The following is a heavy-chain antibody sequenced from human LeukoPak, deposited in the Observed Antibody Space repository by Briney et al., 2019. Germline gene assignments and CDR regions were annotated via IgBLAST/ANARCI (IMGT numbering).Heavy chain of an antibody. CDR1: GGSISSYY. CDR2: IYHSGST. D-gene: IGHD6-19*01. Sequence: PSETLSLTCTVSGGSISSYYWSWIRQPPGKGPEWIGSIYHSGSTYYNPSLKSRVTISVDTSKNQFSLKLSSVTAADTAVYYCARVTGIAVAGTYYWGQGTLVTVSS. J-gene: IGHJ4*02. V-gene: IGHV4-39*07. CDR3: ARVTGIAVAGTYY.